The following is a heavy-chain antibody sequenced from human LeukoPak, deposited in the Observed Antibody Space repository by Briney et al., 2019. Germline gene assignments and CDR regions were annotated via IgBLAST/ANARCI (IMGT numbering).Heavy chain of an antibody. CDR2: IYYSGST. J-gene: IGHJ5*02. D-gene: IGHD4-17*01. Sequence: SETLSLTCTVSGGSISSTNYHWGWIRQPPGKGLEWIGGIYYSGSTYYNPSLKSRVTISVDTSKNQFSLKLSSVTAADTAVYYCARVPLHDYGDQNWFDPWGQGTLVTVSS. V-gene: IGHV4-39*07. CDR3: ARVPLHDYGDQNWFDP. CDR1: GGSISSTNYH.